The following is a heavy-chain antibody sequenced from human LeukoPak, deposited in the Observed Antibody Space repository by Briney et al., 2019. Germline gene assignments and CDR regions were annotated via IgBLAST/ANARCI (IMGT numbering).Heavy chain of an antibody. D-gene: IGHD3-9*01. Sequence: ASVTVSCKASGYTFTGYYKHWVRQAPGQGLEWMGWINPNSGGTNYAQKFQGRVTMTRDTSISTAYMELSRLRSDDTAVYYCARGRYFDWLLVDYWGQGTLVTVSS. V-gene: IGHV1-2*02. CDR1: GYTFTGYY. CDR2: INPNSGGT. CDR3: ARGRYFDWLLVDY. J-gene: IGHJ4*02.